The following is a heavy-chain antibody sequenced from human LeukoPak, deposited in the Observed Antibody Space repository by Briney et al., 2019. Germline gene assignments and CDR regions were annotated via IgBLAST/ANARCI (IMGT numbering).Heavy chain of an antibody. V-gene: IGHV3-15*01. CDR2: MKSKPEGGTT. Sequence: PGGSLRLSCLTSGFTFVNASMSWVRQAPGKGLEWVGLMKSKPEGGTTFYAAPVRGRFTISRDDSRNTLYLQMASLTIGDTGVYYCTTGNPWGQGTLVTVSS. J-gene: IGHJ5*02. CDR3: TTGNP. CDR1: GFTFVNAS.